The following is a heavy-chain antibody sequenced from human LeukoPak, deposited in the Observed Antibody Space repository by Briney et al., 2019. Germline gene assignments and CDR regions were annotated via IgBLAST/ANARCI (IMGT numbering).Heavy chain of an antibody. D-gene: IGHD6-25*01. CDR2: IYYSGST. Sequence: SETLSLTCTVSGGSISSGGYYWSWIRQHPGTGLEWIGYIYYSGSTYYNPSLKSRVTISVDTSKNQFSLKLSSVTAADTAVYYCAREERLSGAFDIWGQGTMVTVSS. J-gene: IGHJ3*02. CDR1: GGSISSGGYY. V-gene: IGHV4-31*03. CDR3: AREERLSGAFDI.